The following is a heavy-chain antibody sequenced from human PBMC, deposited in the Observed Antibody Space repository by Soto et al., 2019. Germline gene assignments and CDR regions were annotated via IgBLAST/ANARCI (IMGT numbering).Heavy chain of an antibody. D-gene: IGHD3-22*01. V-gene: IGHV4-34*01. CDR2: INHSGST. CDR1: GGSFSGYY. Sequence: QVQLQQWGAGLLKPSETLSLTCAVYGGSFSGYYWSWIRQPPGKGLEWIGEINHSGSTNYNPSLKSRVTISVDTSKNQFSLKLSSVTAADTAVYYCARGSAMIVDHDAFDIWGQGTMVTVSS. CDR3: ARGSAMIVDHDAFDI. J-gene: IGHJ3*02.